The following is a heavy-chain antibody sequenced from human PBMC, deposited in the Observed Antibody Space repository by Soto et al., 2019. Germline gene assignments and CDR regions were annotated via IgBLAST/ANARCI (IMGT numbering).Heavy chain of an antibody. CDR1: GASISSDSW. Sequence: QVQLQESGPGLVKPSGTLFLTCAVSGASISSDSWWTWVRESPGKGLEWIGERHNSLNTNYNPSLKSRVTISLEMSTKQFALSLSSVTAADTAIVYCAMVGPTWTGAIDYWGQGTLVTVSS. CDR2: RHNSLNT. CDR3: AMVGPTWTGAIDY. D-gene: IGHD1-26*01. V-gene: IGHV4-4*02. J-gene: IGHJ4*02.